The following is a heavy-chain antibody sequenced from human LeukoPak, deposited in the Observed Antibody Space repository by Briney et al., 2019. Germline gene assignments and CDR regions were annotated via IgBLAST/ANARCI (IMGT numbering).Heavy chain of an antibody. D-gene: IGHD4-11*01. Sequence: SETLSLTCTVSRGSINSYYWSWIRQPAAKGLEWIGRIYTSGSTNYNPSLKSRVTISVDKSKNQFSLKLSSVTAADTAVYYCARAIDYSNYGYYYYYMDVWGKGTTVTVSS. CDR2: IYTSGST. CDR1: RGSINSYY. J-gene: IGHJ6*03. CDR3: ARAIDYSNYGYYYYYMDV. V-gene: IGHV4-4*07.